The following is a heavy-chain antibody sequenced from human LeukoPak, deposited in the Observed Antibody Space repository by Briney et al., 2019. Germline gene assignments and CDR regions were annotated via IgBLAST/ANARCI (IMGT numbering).Heavy chain of an antibody. V-gene: IGHV3-21*01. CDR2: ISSSSSYI. Sequence: MSGGSLRLSCAASGFTFSSYSMNWVRQAPGKGLEWVSSISSSSSYIYYADSVKGRFTISRDNAKSSLYLQMNSLRAEDTAVYYCARDPRVGATASFDYWGQGTLVTVSS. D-gene: IGHD1-26*01. CDR3: ARDPRVGATASFDY. CDR1: GFTFSSYS. J-gene: IGHJ4*02.